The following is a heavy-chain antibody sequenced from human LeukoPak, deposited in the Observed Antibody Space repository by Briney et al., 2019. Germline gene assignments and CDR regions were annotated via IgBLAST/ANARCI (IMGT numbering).Heavy chain of an antibody. V-gene: IGHV3-30*02. CDR1: GFTFSSYG. D-gene: IGHD3-10*01. J-gene: IGHJ2*01. CDR2: IRYDGSNK. Sequence: GGSLRLSCAASGFTFSSYGMHWVRQAPGKGLEWVAFIRYDGSNKYYADSVEGRFTISRDNSRNTLYLQMNTLRVDDSAVYYCARDRAPPTSWYFDLWGRGTLVTVSS. CDR3: ARDRAPPTSWYFDL.